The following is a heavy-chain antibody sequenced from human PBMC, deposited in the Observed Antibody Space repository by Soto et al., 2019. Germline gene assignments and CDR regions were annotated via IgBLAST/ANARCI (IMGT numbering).Heavy chain of an antibody. CDR2: IFPIAGTS. CDR1: GDSFSNFA. CDR3: ARSTWGTYRYPGDYYYGMDV. Sequence: QVQLVQSGAEVKRPGSSVKVSCKTSGDSFSNFAFSWVRQAPGQGLEWMGGIFPIAGTSNNAHNFQGRVSITADKSASTIYMELRSLRSEDTALYYCARSTWGTYRYPGDYYYGMDVWGQGTTVTVSS. J-gene: IGHJ6*02. V-gene: IGHV1-69*06. D-gene: IGHD3-16*02.